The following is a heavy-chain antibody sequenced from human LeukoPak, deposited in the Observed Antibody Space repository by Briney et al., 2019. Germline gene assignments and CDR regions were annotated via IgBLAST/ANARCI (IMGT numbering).Heavy chain of an antibody. Sequence: GGSLRLSCAASGFTFSTYAMSWVRQAPGKGLEWVSAISGSGSTTYYTDSVKGRFTVSRDISKNTLYLQMNSLRAEDTAVYYCAKPLSAASGTDFDYWGQGTLVTVSS. J-gene: IGHJ4*02. D-gene: IGHD6-13*01. CDR2: ISGSGSTT. CDR1: GFTFSTYA. CDR3: AKPLSAASGTDFDY. V-gene: IGHV3-23*01.